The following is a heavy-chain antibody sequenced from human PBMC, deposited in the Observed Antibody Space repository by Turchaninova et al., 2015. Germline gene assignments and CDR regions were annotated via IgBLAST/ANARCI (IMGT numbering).Heavy chain of an antibody. CDR3: ARQSAAGGEYDSSGRYRSYFDL. Sequence: EVQLVQSGPEVKKPGESLRIPCKGSGNSFPNHWTGVGGQRPGKGLEWMGIIIHNGGLDITYSPSFQCQVTISVDNSISTAYLHWSSLKASDTAMYYCARQSAAGGEYDSSGRYRSYFDLWGQGTLVTVSS. J-gene: IGHJ4*02. CDR2: IHNGGLDI. CDR1: GNSFPNHW. V-gene: IGHV5-51*01. D-gene: IGHD3-22*01.